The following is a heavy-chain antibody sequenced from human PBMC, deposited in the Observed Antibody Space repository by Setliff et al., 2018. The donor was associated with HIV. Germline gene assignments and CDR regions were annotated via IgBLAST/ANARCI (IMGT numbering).Heavy chain of an antibody. CDR2: IYTSGST. D-gene: IGHD3-3*01. CDR1: NGSISSHY. Sequence: SETLSLTCTVSNGSISSHYWSWIRQPPGKGLEWIGHIYTSGSTNYNPSLQSRVTMSVDTSKNQFSLRLSSVTAADTAVYYCARDNYYNFWSGYWGMDVWGQGTTVTVSS. CDR3: ARDNYYNFWSGYWGMDV. J-gene: IGHJ6*02. V-gene: IGHV4-4*08.